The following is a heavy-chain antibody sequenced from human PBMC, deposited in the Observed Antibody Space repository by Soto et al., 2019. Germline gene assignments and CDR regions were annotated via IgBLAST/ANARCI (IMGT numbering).Heavy chain of an antibody. CDR1: GFTFSSYW. J-gene: IGHJ4*02. Sequence: EVQLVESGGGLVQPGGSLRLSCAASGFTFSSYWMHWVRQAPGKGLVWVSRINSDGSSTSYADSVKGRFTISRDNAKNTLYLQMTSLRAEDTAVYYCARDPPPNWNARLFDYWGQGTLVTVSS. V-gene: IGHV3-74*01. CDR2: INSDGSST. D-gene: IGHD1-1*01. CDR3: ARDPPPNWNARLFDY.